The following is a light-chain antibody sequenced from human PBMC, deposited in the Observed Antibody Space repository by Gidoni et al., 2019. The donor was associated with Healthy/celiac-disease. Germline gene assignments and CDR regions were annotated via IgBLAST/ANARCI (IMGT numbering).Light chain of an antibody. CDR1: QSISSY. Sequence: DIQMTQSPSSLSESVGDRVTITCRASQSISSYLNWYQQKPGKAPKILIYDASSLQSVVPSRFSGSGYGTDFTLTISSLQREDFATYYCQKSYRTIFTFGPGTKVDIK. V-gene: IGKV1-39*01. CDR3: QKSYRTIFT. CDR2: DAS. J-gene: IGKJ3*01.